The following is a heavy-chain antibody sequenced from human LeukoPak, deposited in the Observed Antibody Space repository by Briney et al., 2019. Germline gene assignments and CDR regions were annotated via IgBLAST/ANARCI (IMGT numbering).Heavy chain of an antibody. V-gene: IGHV4-59*08. J-gene: IGHJ4*02. CDR1: GGSISSNY. Sequence: SETLSLTCTVSGGSISSNYWSWVRQPPGKGLECIGYIYYSGSTNYNPSLKSRVTISVDTSKNQFSLKLSSVTAADTAVYYCATGLDGWFGSEAFDYWGQGTLVTVSS. CDR3: ATGLDGWFGSEAFDY. CDR2: IYYSGST. D-gene: IGHD3-10*01.